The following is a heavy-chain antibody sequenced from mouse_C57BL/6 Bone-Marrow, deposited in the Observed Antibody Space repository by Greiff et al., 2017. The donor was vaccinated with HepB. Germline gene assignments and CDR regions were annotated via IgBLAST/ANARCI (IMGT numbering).Heavy chain of an antibody. V-gene: IGHV1-81*01. J-gene: IGHJ1*03. CDR1: GYTFTSYG. D-gene: IGHD1-1*01. CDR2: IYPRSGNT. CDR3: ARPTTVARDWYFDV. Sequence: VQLQQSGAELARPGASVKLSCKASGYTFTSYGISWVKQRTGQGLEWIGEIYPRSGNTYYNEKFKGKATLTADKSSSTAYMELRSLTSEDSAVYFCARPTTVARDWYFDVWGTGTTVTVSS.